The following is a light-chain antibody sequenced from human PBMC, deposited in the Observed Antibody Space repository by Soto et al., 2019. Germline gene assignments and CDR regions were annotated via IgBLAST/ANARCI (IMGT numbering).Light chain of an antibody. J-gene: IGKJ3*01. CDR2: GAS. Sequence: EIVMTQSPATLSVSPGERATLSCRASQTVSVNLAWYQQKPGQAPRLLIYGASTRATGVPAGFSGSGSGTEFTLTISSLQSEDFAVYYCQQYNDGPPFTFGPGARVDIK. CDR1: QTVSVN. V-gene: IGKV3-15*01. CDR3: QQYNDGPPFT.